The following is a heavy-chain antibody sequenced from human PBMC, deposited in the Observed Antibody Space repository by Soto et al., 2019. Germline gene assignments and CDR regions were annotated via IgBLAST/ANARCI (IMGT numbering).Heavy chain of an antibody. CDR1: GYSFTSYW. J-gene: IGHJ6*02. V-gene: IGHV5-10-1*01. CDR3: ARLFVAESYYYYGMDV. CDR2: IDPSDSYT. Sequence: PGESLKISCKGSGYSFTSYWIGWVRQMPGKGLEWMGRIDPSDSYTNYSPSFQGHVTISADKSISTAYLQWSSLKASDTAMYYCARLFVAESYYYYGMDVWGQGTTVTVSS. D-gene: IGHD2-21*01.